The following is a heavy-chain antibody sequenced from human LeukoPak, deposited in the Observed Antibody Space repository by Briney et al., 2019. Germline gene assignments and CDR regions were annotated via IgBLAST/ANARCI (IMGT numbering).Heavy chain of an antibody. D-gene: IGHD2/OR15-2a*01. CDR2: ISSGSSYM. CDR3: ASLSYYGMDV. J-gene: IGHJ6*02. Sequence: GGSLGLSCAASGFTFSSYSMNWVRQAPGKGLEWVSSISSGSSYMYYADSVKGRFTISRDNAKNSLHLQMNSLRAEDTAVYYCASLSYYGMDVWGQGTTVTVSS. CDR1: GFTFSSYS. V-gene: IGHV3-21*06.